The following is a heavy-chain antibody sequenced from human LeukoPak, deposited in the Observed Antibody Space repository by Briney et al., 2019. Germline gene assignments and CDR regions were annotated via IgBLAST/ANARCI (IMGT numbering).Heavy chain of an antibody. J-gene: IGHJ3*02. V-gene: IGHV3-30*02. CDR2: IRYDGSNK. D-gene: IGHD2-2*01. Sequence: GGSLRLSCAASGFTFSTYWMHWVRQAPGKGLEWVAFIRYDGSNKYYADSVKGRFTISRDNSKNTLYLQMNSLRAEDTAVYYCAKDIVVVPAAIILSVAFDIWGQGTMVTVSS. CDR1: GFTFSTYW. CDR3: AKDIVVVPAAIILSVAFDI.